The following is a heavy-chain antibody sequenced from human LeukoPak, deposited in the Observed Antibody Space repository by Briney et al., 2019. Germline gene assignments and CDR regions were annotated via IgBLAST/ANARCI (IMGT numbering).Heavy chain of an antibody. J-gene: IGHJ4*02. CDR2: IYTSGST. Sequence: SETLSLTCTVSGGSISSYYWSWIRQPAGKGLEWIGRIYTSGSTNYNPSLKSRVTMSVDTSKNQFSLKLSSVTAADTAVYYCARTYYDILTGYSFDYWGQGTLVTVS. V-gene: IGHV4-4*07. CDR3: ARTYYDILTGYSFDY. CDR1: GGSISSYY. D-gene: IGHD3-9*01.